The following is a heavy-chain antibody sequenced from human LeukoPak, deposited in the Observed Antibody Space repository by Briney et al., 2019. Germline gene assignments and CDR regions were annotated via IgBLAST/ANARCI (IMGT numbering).Heavy chain of an antibody. CDR3: ATGQYDSSCYYLVV. Sequence: ASVTVSCKASGYTFTSYDINWVRQAAGQGLEWVGWMNPKSGNTDYAQRFQGRVTITRNTSISEAHMELSSLTSEDTALYYCATGQYDSSCYYLVVWGQGTLVTVSS. CDR2: MNPKSGNT. D-gene: IGHD3-22*01. CDR1: GYTFTSYD. V-gene: IGHV1-8*02. J-gene: IGHJ4*02.